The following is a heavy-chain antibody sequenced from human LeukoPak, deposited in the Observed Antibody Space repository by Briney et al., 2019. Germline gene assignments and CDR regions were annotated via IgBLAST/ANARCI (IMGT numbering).Heavy chain of an antibody. CDR3: ARAGDGGNLA. Sequence: ASMKVSCEASGYTFTGYYMHWVRQAPGQGLEWMGWINPNSGGTNYAQDFHGRVTMTRDTSISTAYMELSRLRSDDTAVYYCARAGDGGNLAWGQGTLVTVSS. D-gene: IGHD4-23*01. V-gene: IGHV1-2*02. J-gene: IGHJ5*02. CDR2: INPNSGGT. CDR1: GYTFTGYY.